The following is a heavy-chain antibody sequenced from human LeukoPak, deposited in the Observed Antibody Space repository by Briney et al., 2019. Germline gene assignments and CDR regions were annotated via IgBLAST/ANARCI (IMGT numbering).Heavy chain of an antibody. Sequence: PSETLSLTCSLSGGFISISTHYWGWIRQTPGKGLEWIGSVFYSGTTYFDPSLNGRLTISVDTSKNQFSLKLRSVTAADTAVYYCARLVGIVGATHGNWGQGTLVTVSS. D-gene: IGHD1-26*01. CDR3: ARLVGIVGATHGN. CDR1: GGFISISTHY. V-gene: IGHV4-39*01. CDR2: VFYSGTT. J-gene: IGHJ4*02.